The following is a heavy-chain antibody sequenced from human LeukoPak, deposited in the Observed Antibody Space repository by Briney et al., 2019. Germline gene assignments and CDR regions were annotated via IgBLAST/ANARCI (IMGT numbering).Heavy chain of an antibody. CDR3: ASYDILTGFH. V-gene: IGHV4-59*01. CDR1: GGSISSYY. Sequence: SETLSLTCTVSGGSISSYYWSWIRQPPGKGLEWIGYIYYSGSTDYNPSLKSRVTISVDTSKNQFPLKLSSVTAADTAVYYCASYDILTGFHWGQGTLVTVSS. J-gene: IGHJ4*02. D-gene: IGHD3-9*01. CDR2: IYYSGST.